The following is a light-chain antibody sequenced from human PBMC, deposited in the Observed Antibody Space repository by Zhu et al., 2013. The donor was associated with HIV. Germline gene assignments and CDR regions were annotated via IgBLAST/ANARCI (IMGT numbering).Light chain of an antibody. CDR1: SADIGTYNF. V-gene: IGLV2-14*01. CDR2: DVS. Sequence: QSALTQPASVSGSPGQSITISCTGTSADIGTYNFVSWYQHHPGKAPKVLIYDVSYRPSDVSNHFSGSKSGNTASLTISGLEAEDEADYYCASYTTSQTVVFGGGTKLTV. CDR3: ASYTTSQTVV. J-gene: IGLJ2*01.